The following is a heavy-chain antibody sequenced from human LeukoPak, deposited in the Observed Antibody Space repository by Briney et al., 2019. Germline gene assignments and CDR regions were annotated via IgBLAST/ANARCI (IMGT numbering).Heavy chain of an antibody. CDR2: VYYTGYT. J-gene: IGHJ4*02. V-gene: IGHV4-59*01. D-gene: IGHD3-3*01. Sequence: SETLSLTCTVSGGSISTYFWNWIRQPPGKGLEWIVYVYYTGYTNYDPSLTSRVTISLATSKNEFSLKTTSASAADPAVYYCARLTRQPTYLFDSWSQGTLVTVSS. CDR1: GGSISTYF. CDR3: ARLTRQPTYLFDS.